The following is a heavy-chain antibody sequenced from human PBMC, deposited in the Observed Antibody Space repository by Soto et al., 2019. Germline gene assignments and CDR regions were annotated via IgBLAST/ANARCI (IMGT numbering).Heavy chain of an antibody. CDR3: ARSSILEKVCYVWGSDPKYGMDV. D-gene: IGHD3-16*02. J-gene: IGHJ6*02. CDR2: INPSGGST. V-gene: IGHV1-46*01. Sequence: ASVMVSCKASGYTFTSYYMHWVRQAPGQGLEWMGIINPSGGSTSYAQKFQGRVTMTRDTSTSTVYMELSSLRSEDTAVYYCARSSILEKVCYVWGSDPKYGMDVWGQGTTVTVSS. CDR1: GYTFTSYY.